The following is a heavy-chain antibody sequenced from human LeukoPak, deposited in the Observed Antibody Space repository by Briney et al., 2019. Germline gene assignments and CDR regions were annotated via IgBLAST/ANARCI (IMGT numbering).Heavy chain of an antibody. CDR3: ARASDDYYYYGMDV. Sequence: PSETLSLTCTVSGGSISSSSYYWGWIRQPPGKGLEWIGGIYYSGSTYYNPSLKSRVTISVDTSKNQFSLKLSSVTAADTAVYYCARASDDYYYYGMDVWGQGTTVTVSS. J-gene: IGHJ6*02. CDR2: IYYSGST. V-gene: IGHV4-39*01. CDR1: GGSISSSSYY.